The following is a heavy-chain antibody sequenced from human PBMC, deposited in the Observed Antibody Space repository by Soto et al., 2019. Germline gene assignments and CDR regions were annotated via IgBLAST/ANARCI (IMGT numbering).Heavy chain of an antibody. Sequence: SETLSLTCAVYGGSFSGYYWSWIRQPPGKGLEWIGEINHSGSTNYNLSLKSRVTISVDTSKNQFSLKLSSVTAADTAVYYCARGVLRYFNLDPWGQGTLVTVSS. CDR1: GGSFSGYY. V-gene: IGHV4-34*01. CDR2: INHSGST. CDR3: ARGVLRYFNLDP. D-gene: IGHD3-9*01. J-gene: IGHJ5*02.